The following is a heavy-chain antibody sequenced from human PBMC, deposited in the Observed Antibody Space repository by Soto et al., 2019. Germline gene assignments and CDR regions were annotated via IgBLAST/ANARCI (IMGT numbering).Heavy chain of an antibody. Sequence: PGGSLRLSCAASGFTFSSYGMHWVRQAPGKGLEWVAVIWYDGSNKYYADSVKGRFTISRDNSKNTLYLQINSLRAEDTAVYYCARELSRIAVAGPFDYWGQGTLVTVSS. V-gene: IGHV3-33*01. J-gene: IGHJ4*02. CDR1: GFTFSSYG. CDR3: ARELSRIAVAGPFDY. CDR2: IWYDGSNK. D-gene: IGHD6-19*01.